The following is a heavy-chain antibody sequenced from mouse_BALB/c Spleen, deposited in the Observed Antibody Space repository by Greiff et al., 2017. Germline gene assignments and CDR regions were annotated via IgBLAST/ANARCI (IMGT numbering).Heavy chain of an antibody. J-gene: IGHJ1*01. CDR3: ARLITTGWYFDV. V-gene: IGHV3-8*02. D-gene: IGHD1-1*01. CDR2: ISYSGST. Sequence: VQLQQSGPSLVKPSQTLSLTCSVTGDSITSGYWNWIRKFPGNKLEYMGYISYSGSTYYNPSLKSRISITRDTSKNQYYLQLNSVTTEDTATYYCARLITTGWYFDVWGAGTTVTVSS. CDR1: GDSITSGY.